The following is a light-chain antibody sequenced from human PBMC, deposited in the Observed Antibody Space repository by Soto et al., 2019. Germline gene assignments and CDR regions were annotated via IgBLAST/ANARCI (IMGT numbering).Light chain of an antibody. CDR2: AAS. Sequence: DIQMTQSPSSLSASIGDRVTITCRASQSVRTHLNWYHQKPGKAPELLIYAASSLQAGVPSRFSGSGSGTEFTRTISSLHPEDFGDYYCQQSYSPPRTFGQGTNLEIK. J-gene: IGKJ2*01. CDR1: QSVRTH. CDR3: QQSYSPPRT. V-gene: IGKV1-39*01.